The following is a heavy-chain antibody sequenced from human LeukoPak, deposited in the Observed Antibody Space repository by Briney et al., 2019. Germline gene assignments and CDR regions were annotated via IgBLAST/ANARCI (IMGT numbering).Heavy chain of an antibody. V-gene: IGHV1-24*01. CDR3: ATVRGHHPGYSYGYNYYYGMDV. J-gene: IGHJ6*02. D-gene: IGHD5-18*01. Sequence: GASVKVSCKVSGYTLTELSMHWVRQAPGKGLEWMGGFDPEDGETIYAQKFQGRVTMTEDTSTDTAYMELSSLRSEDTAVYYCATVRGHHPGYSYGYNYYYGMDVWGQGTTVTVSS. CDR1: GYTLTELS. CDR2: FDPEDGET.